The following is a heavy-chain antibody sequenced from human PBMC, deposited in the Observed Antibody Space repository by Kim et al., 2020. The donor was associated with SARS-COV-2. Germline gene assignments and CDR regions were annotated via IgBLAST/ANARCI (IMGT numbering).Heavy chain of an antibody. V-gene: IGHV3-30-3*01. CDR3: ARSYSGSYRGPFDY. Sequence: GGSLRLSCAASGFTFSSYAMHWVRQAPGKGLEWVAVISYDGSNKYYADSVKGRFTISRDNSKNTLYLQMNSLRAEDTAVYYCARSYSGSYRGPFDYWGQGTLVTVSS. J-gene: IGHJ4*02. CDR2: ISYDGSNK. CDR1: GFTFSSYA. D-gene: IGHD1-26*01.